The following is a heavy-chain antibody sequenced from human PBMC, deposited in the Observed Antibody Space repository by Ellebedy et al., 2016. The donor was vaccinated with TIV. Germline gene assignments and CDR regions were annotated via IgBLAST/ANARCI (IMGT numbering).Heavy chain of an antibody. D-gene: IGHD6-25*01. CDR2: IYHSGST. V-gene: IGHV4-38-2*02. CDR3: ARDRGAASFDP. J-gene: IGHJ5*02. Sequence: MPSETLSLTCAVSGYPIGSGYYWGWIRQPPGKGLDWIGSIYHSGSTYYNPSLKSRVTISVDTSKNQFFLKLSFVTAADTAVYYCARDRGAASFDPWGQGTLVTVSS. CDR1: GYPIGSGYY.